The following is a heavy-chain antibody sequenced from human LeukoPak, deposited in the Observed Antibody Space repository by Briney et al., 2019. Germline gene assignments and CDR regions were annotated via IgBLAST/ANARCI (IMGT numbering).Heavy chain of an antibody. D-gene: IGHD2-15*01. CDR3: ARGLGYCSGGSCPPPFDY. V-gene: IGHV1-2*02. Sequence: EASVKVYCKASGYTFTGYYMHWVRQAPGQGLEWMGWINPNSGGTNYAQKFQGRVTMTRDTSISTAYMELSRLRSDDTAVYYCARGLGYCSGGSCPPPFDYWGQRTLVTVSS. CDR1: GYTFTGYY. J-gene: IGHJ4*02. CDR2: INPNSGGT.